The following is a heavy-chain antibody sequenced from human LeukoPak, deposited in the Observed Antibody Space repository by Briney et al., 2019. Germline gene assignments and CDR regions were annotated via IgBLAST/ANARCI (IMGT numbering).Heavy chain of an antibody. V-gene: IGHV3-23*01. J-gene: IGHJ4*02. CDR1: GYTFRSYA. D-gene: IGHD1-26*01. Sequence: PGGSLRLSCATSGYTFRSYAMRWGRQAPGKGQEWVSAISGSGGSTYYADSVKGRFTISRDNSKNTLYLQMNSLRAEDTAVYYCAKDKSGSQAHFDYWGQGTLVTVSS. CDR2: ISGSGGST. CDR3: AKDKSGSQAHFDY.